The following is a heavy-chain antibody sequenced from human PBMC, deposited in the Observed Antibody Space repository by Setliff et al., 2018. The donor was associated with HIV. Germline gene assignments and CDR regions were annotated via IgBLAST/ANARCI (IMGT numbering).Heavy chain of an antibody. D-gene: IGHD2-2*01. J-gene: IGHJ3*01. Sequence: ASVKVSCKASGFTFNNYVIHWVRQAPGQRLEWMGWINIYNGYIKYSEEFQARVTMARDTFANTAYMELSGLRSEDTAVYYCSRFSTRNTFDVWGQGTTVTVSS. CDR3: SRFSTRNTFDV. V-gene: IGHV1-3*03. CDR1: GFTFNNYV. CDR2: INIYNGYI.